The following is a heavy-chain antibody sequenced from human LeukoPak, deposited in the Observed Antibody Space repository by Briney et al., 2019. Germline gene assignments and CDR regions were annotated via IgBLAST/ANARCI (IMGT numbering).Heavy chain of an antibody. J-gene: IGHJ2*01. CDR3: ARKATVTTGWYFDL. CDR1: GGSISTYY. Sequence: SETLSLTCTVSGGSISTYYWSWIRQPPGKGLEWIGYIYYSGSTYYNPSLKSRVTISVDTSKNQFSLKLSSVTAADTAVYYCARKATVTTGWYFDLWGRGTLVTVSS. D-gene: IGHD4-17*01. V-gene: IGHV4-59*12. CDR2: IYYSGST.